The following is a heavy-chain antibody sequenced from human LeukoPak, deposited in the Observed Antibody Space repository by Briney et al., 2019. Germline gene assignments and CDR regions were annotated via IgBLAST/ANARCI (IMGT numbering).Heavy chain of an antibody. D-gene: IGHD3-3*01. Sequence: GESLQISCKGSGYNFTSYWIGWGRQVPGKGVEWMGIIYPGDSDTRDSPSFQGQVTISADKAISTAYLQWSSLKASDTAMYYCARLNVRALRFLEWLLTPNNWFDPWGQGTLVTVSS. J-gene: IGHJ5*02. V-gene: IGHV5-51*01. CDR3: ARLNVRALRFLEWLLTPNNWFDP. CDR1: GYNFTSYW. CDR2: IYPGDSDT.